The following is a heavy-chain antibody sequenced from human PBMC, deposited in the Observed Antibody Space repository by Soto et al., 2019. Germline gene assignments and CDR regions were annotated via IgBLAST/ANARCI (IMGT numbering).Heavy chain of an antibody. D-gene: IGHD2-2*01. CDR2: ISYDGSNK. CDR1: GVTFNRYA. CDR3: ERDHQYQLPSDV. J-gene: IGHJ6*02. Sequence: QAQLVESGGGMVQPGRSLRLSCVASGVTFNRYAMHWVRQAPGKGLEWVAVISYDGSNKYYADSVKGRFTISRDNSNNTLYLQMNTLKAEDSAVYYCERDHQYQLPSDVWGQGTTVTVS. V-gene: IGHV3-30*04.